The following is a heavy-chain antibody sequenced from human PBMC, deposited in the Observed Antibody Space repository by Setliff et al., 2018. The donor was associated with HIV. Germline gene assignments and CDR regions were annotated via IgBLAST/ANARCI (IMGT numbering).Heavy chain of an antibody. D-gene: IGHD1-26*01. J-gene: IGHJ4*02. CDR3: ARPDHSGSYSLDY. CDR2: ISSSGSSI. Sequence: PGGSLRLSCAGSGYSFSSYEMNWVRQGPGKGLEWVSYISSSGSSIYYADSVKGRFTISRDNAKNSLYLQMNSLRAEDTAVYYCARPDHSGSYSLDYWGQGTLVTVSS. CDR1: GYSFSSYE. V-gene: IGHV3-48*03.